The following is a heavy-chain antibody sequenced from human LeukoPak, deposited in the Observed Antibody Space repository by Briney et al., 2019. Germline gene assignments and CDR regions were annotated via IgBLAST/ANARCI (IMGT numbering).Heavy chain of an antibody. D-gene: IGHD3-10*01. CDR1: GFTFSSYS. J-gene: IGHJ4*02. Sequence: PGGSLRLSCAASGFTFSSYSMNWVRQAPGKGLEWVSVIYSGASTYYADSVKGRLTISSDNSKNTLYLQMNSLRADDTAVYYCAGDYYGSGSSYYSGYWGQGTLVTVSS. CDR2: IYSGAST. V-gene: IGHV3-53*01. CDR3: AGDYYGSGSSYYSGY.